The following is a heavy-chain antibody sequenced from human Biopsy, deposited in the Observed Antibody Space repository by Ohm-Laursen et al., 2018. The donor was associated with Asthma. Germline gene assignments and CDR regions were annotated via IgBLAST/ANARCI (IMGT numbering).Heavy chain of an antibody. J-gene: IGHJ3*02. CDR3: ARTYYDFLTGQVNDAFAM. CDR2: INAGDGNT. CDR1: GSTFIHFA. Sequence: GASVTVSCNDSGSTFIHFALHWVRQAPGQRLEWMGWINAGDGNTKYSQKFQGRVTISRDTSASTAYMDLSRLRSEDTAVYYCARTYYDFLTGQVNDAFAMWGQGTMVTVSS. V-gene: IGHV1-3*01. D-gene: IGHD3-9*01.